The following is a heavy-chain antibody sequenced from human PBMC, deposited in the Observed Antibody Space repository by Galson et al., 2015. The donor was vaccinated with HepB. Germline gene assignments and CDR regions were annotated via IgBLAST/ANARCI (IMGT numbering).Heavy chain of an antibody. CDR2: IYAGDST. D-gene: IGHD1-26*01. CDR3: ARGTTTTYDY. Sequence: SLRLSCAVSGFTVSGDYMHWVRQAPGKGLEWVSSIYAGDSTYYADSVKGRFTISRDNSKNTLYLQMNSLRAEDTAVYYCARGTTTTYDYWSQGTLVAVSS. J-gene: IGHJ4*02. CDR1: GFTVSGDY. V-gene: IGHV3-66*01.